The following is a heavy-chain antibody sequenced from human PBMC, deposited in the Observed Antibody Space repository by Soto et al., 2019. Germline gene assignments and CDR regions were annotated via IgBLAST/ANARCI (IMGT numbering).Heavy chain of an antibody. CDR1: GYTFTSYG. V-gene: IGHV1-18*01. CDR3: ARSTSYYVSSGYTYPWFDP. D-gene: IGHD3-22*01. CDR2: ISAYNGNT. J-gene: IGHJ5*02. Sequence: QVQLVQSGAEVKKPGASVKVSCKAYGYTFTSYGISWVRRAPGQGLEWMGWISAYNGNTNYAHKLQGRVTMTTDTATSPAYMELRSLRSDDTAVYYCARSTSYYVSSGYTYPWFDPWGQGTLVTVSS.